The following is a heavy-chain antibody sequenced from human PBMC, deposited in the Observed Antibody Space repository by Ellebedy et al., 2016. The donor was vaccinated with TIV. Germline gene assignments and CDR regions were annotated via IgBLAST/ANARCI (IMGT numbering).Heavy chain of an antibody. V-gene: IGHV3-7*03. CDR2: TDHDGRVK. D-gene: IGHD3-9*01. J-gene: IGHJ5*02. Sequence: PGGSLRLSCAASGFTFSSYAMTWVRQAPGKGLEWVANTDHDGRVKFYVDSVEGRFTISRDNAKNSLYLQMNSLRAEDTAVYYCARDDWGPAGPWGQGTLVTVSS. CDR1: GFTFSSYA. CDR3: ARDDWGPAGP.